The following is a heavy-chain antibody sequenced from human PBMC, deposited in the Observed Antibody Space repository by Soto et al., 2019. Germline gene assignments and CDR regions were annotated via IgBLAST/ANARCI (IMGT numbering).Heavy chain of an antibody. CDR1: GFTFSSYA. V-gene: IGHV3-23*01. CDR3: AKLKGYCSGGSCYSTRVIDY. D-gene: IGHD2-15*01. Sequence: PGGSLRLSCAASGFTFSSYAMSWVRQAPGKGLEWVSAISGSGGSTYYADSVKGRFTISRDNPKNTLYLQMNSLRAEDTAVYYCAKLKGYCSGGSCYSTRVIDYWGQGTLVTVSS. J-gene: IGHJ4*02. CDR2: ISGSGGST.